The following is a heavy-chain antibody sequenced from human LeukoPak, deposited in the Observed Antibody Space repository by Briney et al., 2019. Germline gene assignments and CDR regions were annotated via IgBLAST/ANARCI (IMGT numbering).Heavy chain of an antibody. Sequence: SETLSLTCTVSGGSISSYYWSWIRQPPGKGLEWIGYIYYSGSTNYNPSLKSRVTISVDTSKNQFSLKLSSVTAADTAVYYCARASTVTYFDYWGQGTLVTVSS. CDR2: IYYSGST. CDR1: GGSISSYY. V-gene: IGHV4-59*08. J-gene: IGHJ4*02. D-gene: IGHD4-4*01. CDR3: ARASTVTYFDY.